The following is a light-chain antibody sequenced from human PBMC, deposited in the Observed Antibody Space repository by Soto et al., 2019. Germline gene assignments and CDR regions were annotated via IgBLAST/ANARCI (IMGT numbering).Light chain of an antibody. CDR2: EVS. CDR3: NSQRSSGTRV. Sequence: QSVLTQPASVSGSPGQSITICCTGTSNDVGANKHVSWYQHHPGKAPKLMIYEVSNRPSGVSNRFSGSKSGYTASLTISGLQAEDEADYYCNSQRSSGTRVFGTGTKLTVL. V-gene: IGLV2-14*01. CDR1: SNDVGANKH. J-gene: IGLJ1*01.